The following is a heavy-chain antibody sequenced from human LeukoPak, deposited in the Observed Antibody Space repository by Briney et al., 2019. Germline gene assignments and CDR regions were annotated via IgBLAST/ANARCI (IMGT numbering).Heavy chain of an antibody. D-gene: IGHD3-10*01. J-gene: IGHJ4*02. CDR2: IYHRGNT. V-gene: IGHV4-38-2*01. CDR1: GYSISSGHY. Sequence: SETLSLTCAVSGYSISSGHYGGWIRQPPGKGLEWIGSIYHRGNTYYNPSLKSRLTTSVDTPKNQLSLKLSSVTAADRAVYYCARHSLGSGSYVGYWGEGSLVTVCS. CDR3: ARHSLGSGSYVGY.